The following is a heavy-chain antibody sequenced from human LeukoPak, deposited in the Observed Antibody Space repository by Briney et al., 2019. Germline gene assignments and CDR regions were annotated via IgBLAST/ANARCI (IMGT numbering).Heavy chain of an antibody. J-gene: IGHJ4*02. CDR2: IRYDGSNK. V-gene: IGHV3-30*02. CDR1: GFTFSSYG. D-gene: IGHD3-10*01. CDR3: AKDLVRLGETALAGSPY. Sequence: GGSLRLSCAASGFTFSSYGMHWVRQAPGKGLEWVAFIRYDGSNKYYAASAQGRFSISRDNSKNTLYLQMNSLRVEDTAVYYCAKDLVRLGETALAGSPYWGQGTLVSVSS.